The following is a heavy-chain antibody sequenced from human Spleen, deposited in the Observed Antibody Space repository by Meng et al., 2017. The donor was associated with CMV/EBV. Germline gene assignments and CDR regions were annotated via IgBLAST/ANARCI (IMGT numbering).Heavy chain of an antibody. CDR2: ISSSSNYI. D-gene: IGHD4-11*01. V-gene: IGHV3-21*01. CDR3: AARNPLQYRKREAFDI. CDR1: GFNFIDYT. J-gene: IGHJ3*02. Sequence: GESLKISCAGSGFNFIDYTINWVRQAPGKGLDWVSSISSSSNYIYYADSVKGRFTISRDNAKNSLYLQMNSLRAEDTAVYYCAARNPLQYRKREAFDIWGQGTMVTVSS.